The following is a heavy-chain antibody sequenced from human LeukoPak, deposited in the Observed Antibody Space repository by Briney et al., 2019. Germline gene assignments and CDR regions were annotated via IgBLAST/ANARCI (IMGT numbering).Heavy chain of an antibody. V-gene: IGHV1-24*01. J-gene: IGHJ6*03. D-gene: IGHD1-26*01. CDR3: ATTTHSGSYATLGYYYYMDV. CDR2: FDPEDGET. CDR1: GYTLTELS. Sequence: GASVKVSCKVSGYTLTELSMHWVRQAPGKGLEWMGGFDPEDGETIYAQKFQGRVTMTADTSTDTAYMELSSLRSEDTAVYSCATTTHSGSYATLGYYYYMDVWGKGTTVTVSS.